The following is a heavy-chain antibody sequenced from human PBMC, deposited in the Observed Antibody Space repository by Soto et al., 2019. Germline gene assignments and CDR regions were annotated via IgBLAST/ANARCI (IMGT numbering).Heavy chain of an antibody. CDR1: GYSFTTYW. CDR3: ARDEQFYYYYYGMDD. J-gene: IGHJ6*02. Sequence: GESLKISCKASGYSFTTYWIAWVRQMPGKGLEWMGIINPGDSVIRYSPSFQGQVTISADNSISTAYLQWSSLNASDTAMYYCARDEQFYYYYYGMDDWGQGTVVTVSS. D-gene: IGHD4-4*01. CDR2: INPGDSVI. V-gene: IGHV5-51*01.